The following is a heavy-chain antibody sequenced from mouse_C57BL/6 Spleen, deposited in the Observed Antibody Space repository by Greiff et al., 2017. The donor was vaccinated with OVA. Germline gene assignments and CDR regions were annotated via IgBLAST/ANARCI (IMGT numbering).Heavy chain of an antibody. CDR2: INPGSGGT. J-gene: IGHJ2*01. Sequence: VKLQESGAELVRPGTSVKVSCKASGYAFTNYLIEWVKQRPGQGLEWIGVINPGSGGTNYNEKFKGKATLTADKSSSTAYMQLSSLTSEDSAVYFCARWGTTVVATGDYWGQGTTLTVSS. CDR1: GYAFTNYL. D-gene: IGHD1-1*01. V-gene: IGHV1-54*01. CDR3: ARWGTTVVATGDY.